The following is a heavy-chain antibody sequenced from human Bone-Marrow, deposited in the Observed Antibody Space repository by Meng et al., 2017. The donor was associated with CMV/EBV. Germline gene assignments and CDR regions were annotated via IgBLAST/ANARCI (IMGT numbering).Heavy chain of an antibody. J-gene: IGHJ5*02. Sequence: SETLSLTCSVSGGSISSYYWSWVRQSPGKGLEWIGYIYYTGTSNYNPSLKSRVTISVDTSKNQFSLKLTSVTPADTAVYYCARGRRGSFVVVPAAIGHNWFDPWGQGTLVTVSS. CDR2: IYYTGTS. D-gene: IGHD2-2*02. CDR3: ARGRRGSFVVVPAAIGHNWFDP. CDR1: GGSISSYY. V-gene: IGHV4-59*01.